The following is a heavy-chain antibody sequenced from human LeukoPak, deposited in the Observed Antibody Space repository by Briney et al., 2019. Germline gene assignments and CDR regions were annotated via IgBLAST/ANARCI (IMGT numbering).Heavy chain of an antibody. V-gene: IGHV1-24*01. Sequence: ASVKVSCKVSGYTLIELSMHWVRQAPGKGLDGMGVFYLEEGEQIYAQKFQGRVTMTEDTSTDTAYMELSSLRSEDTAVYYCATALPGSQLEVVVATIDAFDIWGQGTMVTVSS. D-gene: IGHD2-15*01. CDR1: GYTLIELS. J-gene: IGHJ3*02. CDR2: FYLEEGEQ. CDR3: ATALPGSQLEVVVATIDAFDI.